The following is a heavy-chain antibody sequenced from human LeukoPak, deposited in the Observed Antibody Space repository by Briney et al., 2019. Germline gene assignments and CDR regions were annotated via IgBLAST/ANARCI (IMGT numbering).Heavy chain of an antibody. Sequence: SETLSLNCTVSGGSISSSSYYWGWIRQPPGKGLEWIGSIYYSGSTYYNPSLKSRVTISVDTSKNQFSLKLSSVTAADTAEYYCARLLNYYDFWSGASSYYYYGMDVWGQGTTVTVSS. CDR1: GGSISSSSYY. CDR2: IYYSGST. J-gene: IGHJ6*02. V-gene: IGHV4-39*01. D-gene: IGHD3-3*01. CDR3: ARLLNYYDFWSGASSYYYYGMDV.